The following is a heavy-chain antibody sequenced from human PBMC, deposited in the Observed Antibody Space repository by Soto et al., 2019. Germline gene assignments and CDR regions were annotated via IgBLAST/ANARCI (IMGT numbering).Heavy chain of an antibody. D-gene: IGHD1-1*01. J-gene: IGHJ6*04. CDR2: IITINGNT. CDR3: ARGPYNLDV. V-gene: IGHV1-18*01. Sequence: QVELVQSGSELKKPGASVKVSCKPTGYNFISFGLSWVRQAPGQGLEWMGWIITINGNTKHAPKFQGRLTLTADTSTSTAFMELNNLQSDDTGVYYCARGPYNLDVWGRGTTVVVSS. CDR1: GYNFISFG.